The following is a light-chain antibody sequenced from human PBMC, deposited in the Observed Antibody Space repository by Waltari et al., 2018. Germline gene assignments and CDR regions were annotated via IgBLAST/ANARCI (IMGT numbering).Light chain of an antibody. CDR1: SLRTYY. J-gene: IGLJ2*01. V-gene: IGLV3-19*01. CDR3: HSRDSSGDVL. Sequence: SSELAQDPAVSVALGQTVRITCQGDSLRTYYVSWFHQKPGQAPAIVIYGKNNRPSGIPDRFSASSSGSTASLTIIGAQAEDEADYYCHSRDSSGDVLIGGGTKLTVV. CDR2: GKN.